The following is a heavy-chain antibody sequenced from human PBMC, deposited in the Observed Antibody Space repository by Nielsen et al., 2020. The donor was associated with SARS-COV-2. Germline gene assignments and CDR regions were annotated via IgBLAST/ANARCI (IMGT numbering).Heavy chain of an antibody. D-gene: IGHD1-26*01. Sequence: GGSLRLSCAASGFTFSSYAMHWVRQAPGKGLEWVAVISYDGSNKYYADSVKGRFTISRDNSKNTLYLQMNSLRAEDTAVYYCARDLGASPSVWGQGTMVTVAS. CDR3: ARDLGASPSV. V-gene: IGHV3-30-3*01. J-gene: IGHJ3*01. CDR2: ISYDGSNK. CDR1: GFTFSSYA.